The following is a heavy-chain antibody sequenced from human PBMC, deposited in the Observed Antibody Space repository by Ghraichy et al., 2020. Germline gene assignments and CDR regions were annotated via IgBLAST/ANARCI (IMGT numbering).Heavy chain of an antibody. CDR1: GFTFGSYE. J-gene: IGHJ6*02. D-gene: IGHD2-2*02. CDR3: ATGILFPPAILSGMGV. Sequence: GGSLRLSCAVSGFTFGSYEMNWVRQAPEKGLEWVSYITSRGDSIYYGYSVKGRFTISRDNAKNSLYLQMNSLRAEDTAIYYCATGILFPPAILSGMGVWGQGTTVTVSS. V-gene: IGHV3-48*03. CDR2: ITSRGDSI.